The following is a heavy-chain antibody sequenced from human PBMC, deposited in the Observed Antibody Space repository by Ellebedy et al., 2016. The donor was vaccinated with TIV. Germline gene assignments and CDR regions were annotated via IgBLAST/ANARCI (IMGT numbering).Heavy chain of an antibody. Sequence: AASVKVSCKVSGYTFSSYGISWVRLAPGQGLEWMGWISAYSGKTIYAQKVQDRVTMTTDTSTSTAYMELRSLRSDDTAVYYCARDHSTQRYGGSAWRKVDYWGQGTLVTVSS. CDR2: ISAYSGKT. V-gene: IGHV1-18*01. D-gene: IGHD6-13*01. CDR3: ARDHSTQRYGGSAWRKVDY. CDR1: GYTFSSYG. J-gene: IGHJ4*02.